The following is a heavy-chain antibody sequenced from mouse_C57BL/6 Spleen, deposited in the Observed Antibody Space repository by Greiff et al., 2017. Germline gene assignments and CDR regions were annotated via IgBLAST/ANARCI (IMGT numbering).Heavy chain of an antibody. V-gene: IGHV1-62-2*01. Sequence: QVQLQQSGAELVKPGASVKLSCKASGYTFTEYTIHWVKQRSGQGLEWIGWFYPGSGSIKYNEKFKDKATLTADKSSSTVYMALSRLTSEDSAIYFCARDEEEGRLRGYYLDYWGQGTTLTVSS. CDR3: ARDEEEGRLRGYYLDY. CDR2: FYPGSGSI. J-gene: IGHJ2*01. CDR1: GYTFTEYT. D-gene: IGHD1-2*01.